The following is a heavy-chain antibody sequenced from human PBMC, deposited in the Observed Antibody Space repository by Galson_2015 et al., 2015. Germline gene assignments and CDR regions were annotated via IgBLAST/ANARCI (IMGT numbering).Heavy chain of an antibody. J-gene: IGHJ6*02. Sequence: SLRLSCAASGFTFGSYAMNWVRQAPGKGLEWVSGISGSGDDTYYADSVKGRFTSSRGNSKNTLYLQMNSLRAEDTAVYYCAKDRYSSRGKYGMDVWGQGTTVTVSS. V-gene: IGHV3-23*01. CDR3: AKDRYSSRGKYGMDV. CDR2: ISGSGDDT. CDR1: GFTFGSYA. D-gene: IGHD5-18*01.